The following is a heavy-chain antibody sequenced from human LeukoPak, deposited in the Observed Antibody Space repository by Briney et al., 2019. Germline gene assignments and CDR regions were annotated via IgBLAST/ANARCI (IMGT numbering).Heavy chain of an antibody. CDR2: ISYDGSNK. CDR1: GFTFSSYA. J-gene: IGHJ4*02. D-gene: IGHD3-10*01. Sequence: GGSLRLSCAASGFTFSSYAMHWVRQAPGKGLEWMAFISYDGSNKYYADSVKGRFTISRDNAKNTLYLQMNSLRAEDTAVYYCARGTVPDYYGSGSYYFPLRPFIDYWGQGTLVTVSS. V-gene: IGHV3-30*04. CDR3: ARGTVPDYYGSGSYYFPLRPFIDY.